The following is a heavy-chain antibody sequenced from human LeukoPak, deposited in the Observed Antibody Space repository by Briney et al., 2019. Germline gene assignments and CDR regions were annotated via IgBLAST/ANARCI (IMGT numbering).Heavy chain of an antibody. V-gene: IGHV4-38-2*02. J-gene: IGHJ4*02. CDR2: LYHSGST. CDR3: ARQGLIVVIPTFDY. Sequence: GPLSLTCSVSGYSISSGYYWGWIRQPPGKGLEWIGTLYHSGSTYYNPSLKSRVTISVDTSKNQLSLRLTSVTAADTAVYYCARQGLIVVIPTFDYWGQGTLVTVSS. D-gene: IGHD3-22*01. CDR1: GYSISSGYY.